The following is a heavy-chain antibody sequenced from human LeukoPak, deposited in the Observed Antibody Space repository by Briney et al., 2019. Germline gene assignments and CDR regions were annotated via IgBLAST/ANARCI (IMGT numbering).Heavy chain of an antibody. J-gene: IGHJ4*02. V-gene: IGHV1-24*01. CDR2: FDPGDGET. CDR3: AADPVVVTAPCFDY. CDR1: GYTLTELS. Sequence: ASVTVSCKVSGYTLTELSMHWVRQAPGKGLEWTGGFDPGDGETIYAQKFQGRVTMTEDTPTDTAYMELSSLRSEDTAVYYCAADPVVVTAPCFDYWGQGTLVTVSS. D-gene: IGHD2-21*02.